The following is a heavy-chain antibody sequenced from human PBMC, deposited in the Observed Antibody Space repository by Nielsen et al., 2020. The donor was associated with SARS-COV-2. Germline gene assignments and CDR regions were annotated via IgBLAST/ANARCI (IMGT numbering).Heavy chain of an antibody. CDR1: GFTFSRFA. V-gene: IGHV3-23*01. CDR3: ARVDCMSPGCHFFGYTGWFDP. Sequence: GESLKISCAASGFTFSRFAMSWVRQAPGKGLEWVSAVSGSGGDTYYADSVKGRFTISRDNSKKMLYLQMNSLRAEDTAVYYCARVDCMSPGCHFFGYTGWFDPWGQGTLVTVSS. D-gene: IGHD3-3*02. J-gene: IGHJ5*02. CDR2: VSGSGGDT.